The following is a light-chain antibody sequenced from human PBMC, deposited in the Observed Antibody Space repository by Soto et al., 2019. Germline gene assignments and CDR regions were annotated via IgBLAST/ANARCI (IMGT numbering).Light chain of an antibody. J-gene: IGLJ2*01. V-gene: IGLV1-47*02. CDR2: NNN. CDR3: ATWDDDLYTPI. CDR1: SSNIESNW. Sequence: QSVVTQAPSVSGTPGQRVTISCAGSSSNIESNWVYCYQQLPGTAPKLLIYNNNQQPSGVPDRCSGSKSGTSASLAITGLRSDDNADYYCATWDDDLYTPIIGGGTKLTVL.